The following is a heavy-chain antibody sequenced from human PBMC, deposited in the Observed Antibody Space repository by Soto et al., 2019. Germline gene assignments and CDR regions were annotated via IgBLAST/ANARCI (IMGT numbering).Heavy chain of an antibody. CDR1: GFTFSSYA. V-gene: IGHV3-30-3*01. D-gene: IGHD3-22*01. CDR3: ARDREYYCDSSGYYYDYGMAA. Sequence: QVQLVESGGGVVQPGRSLRLSCAASGFTFSSYAMHWVRQAPGKGLEWVAVISYDGSNKYYADSVKGRFTISRDNSKNTLYLQMSSLRAEYRAVYYCARDREYYCDSSGYYYDYGMAAWGQGTTVTVSS. J-gene: IGHJ6*02. CDR2: ISYDGSNK.